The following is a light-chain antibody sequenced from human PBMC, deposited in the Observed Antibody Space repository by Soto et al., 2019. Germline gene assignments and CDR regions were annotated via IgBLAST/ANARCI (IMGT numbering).Light chain of an antibody. CDR2: GAS. J-gene: IGKJ2*01. V-gene: IGKV3-20*01. CDR3: QQYGRSPLMYT. Sequence: EIVWTQSPGTLSLSPGETATLSCRASQSITSNFLAWYEQKPGQAPRLPIYGASTRAAGVPDRFSGSGSGPDFTLTITRLEPEDFAVYYCQQYGRSPLMYTFGQGTKLGVK. CDR1: QSITSNF.